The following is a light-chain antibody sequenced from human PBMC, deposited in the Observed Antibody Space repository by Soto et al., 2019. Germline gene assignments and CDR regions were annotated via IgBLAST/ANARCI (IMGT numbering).Light chain of an antibody. CDR2: GNT. J-gene: IGLJ2*01. CDR1: LSNIGSGYE. Sequence: QSVLTQPPSVSGAPGQRVTISCTGGLSNIGSGYEVNWYQQLPGTAPKLLISGNTNRPSGVPDRFSGSRSGTSASLAITGLQDEDEADYFCQSYDSILHVVFGGGTKLTVL. CDR3: QSYDSILHVV. V-gene: IGLV1-40*01.